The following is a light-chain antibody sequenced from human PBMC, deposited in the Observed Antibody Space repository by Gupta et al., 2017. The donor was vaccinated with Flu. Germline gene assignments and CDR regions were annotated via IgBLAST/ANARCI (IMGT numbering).Light chain of an antibody. Sequence: DIQLTQSPSTLSASVGDRVTITCRATQSISNWLAWYQQKPGKAPKVLIYKASKVENGVPSRFSGSGSGTKFTLTISSLQPDDFATYYCQLENNSLGTFGQGTKVEYK. J-gene: IGKJ1*01. V-gene: IGKV1-5*03. CDR2: KAS. CDR3: QLENNSLGT. CDR1: QSISNW.